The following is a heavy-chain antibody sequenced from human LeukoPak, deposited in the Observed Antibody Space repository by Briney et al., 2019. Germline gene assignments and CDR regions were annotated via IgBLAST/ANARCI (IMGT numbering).Heavy chain of an antibody. CDR1: GFTFSSYA. CDR3: AREPLGFGVVTLDY. Sequence: GGSLRLSCAASGFTFSSYAMHWVRQAPGKGLEWVAVISYDGSNKYYADFVKGRFTISRDNSKNTLYLQMNSLRAEDTAVYYCAREPLGFGVVTLDYWGQGTLVTVSS. D-gene: IGHD3-3*01. J-gene: IGHJ4*02. CDR2: ISYDGSNK. V-gene: IGHV3-30-3*01.